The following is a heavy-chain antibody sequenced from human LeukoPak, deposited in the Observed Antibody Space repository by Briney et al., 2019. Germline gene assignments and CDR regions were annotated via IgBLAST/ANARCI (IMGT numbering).Heavy chain of an antibody. J-gene: IGHJ5*02. CDR2: IIPIFGTA. V-gene: IGHV1-69*05. CDR3: ARDNSVGDYAWWFDP. D-gene: IGHD1-26*01. Sequence: SVKVSCKASGGTFSNYAISWVRQAPGQGLEWMGGIIPIFGTANYAQKFQGRVTMTRDMSTSTDYMELSSLRSEDTAVYYCARDNSVGDYAWWFDPWGQGTLVTVSS. CDR1: GGTFSNYA.